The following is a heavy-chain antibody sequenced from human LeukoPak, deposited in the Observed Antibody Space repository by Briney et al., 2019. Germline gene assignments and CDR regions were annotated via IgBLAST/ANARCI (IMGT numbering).Heavy chain of an antibody. CDR2: VIDSGGA. Sequence: SETLSLTCTVSGVSISGFYWTWLRQAAGKGLVWIGLVIDSGGAYYNPSLERRVTISSDTSKNRFYLKMSSLSAADTAVYYCARGTDMTRSSGYYSFVYWSQGTLVSVSS. V-gene: IGHV4-4*07. J-gene: IGHJ4*02. CDR1: GVSISGFY. D-gene: IGHD3-22*01. CDR3: ARGTDMTRSSGYYSFVY.